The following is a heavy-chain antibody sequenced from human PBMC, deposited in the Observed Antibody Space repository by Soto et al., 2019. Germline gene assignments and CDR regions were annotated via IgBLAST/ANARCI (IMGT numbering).Heavy chain of an antibody. CDR2: INPNSGGT. Sequence: ASVKVSCKASGYTFTGYYMHWVRQAPGQGLEWMGWINPNSGGTNYAQKNQGWVTMTRDTSISTAYMELSRLRSDDTAVYYCARDQVVAAAGTGVYLGAFDIWGQGTMVTVSS. V-gene: IGHV1-2*04. J-gene: IGHJ3*02. CDR1: GYTFTGYY. D-gene: IGHD6-13*01. CDR3: ARDQVVAAAGTGVYLGAFDI.